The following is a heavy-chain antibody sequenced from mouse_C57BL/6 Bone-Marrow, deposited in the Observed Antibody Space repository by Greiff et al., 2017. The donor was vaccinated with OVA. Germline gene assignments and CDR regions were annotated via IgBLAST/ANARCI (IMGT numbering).Heavy chain of an antibody. D-gene: IGHD1-1*01. V-gene: IGHV14-4*01. CDR1: GFNIKDDY. CDR2: IDPENGDT. Sequence: VQLQQSGAELVRPGASVKLSCTASGFNIKDDYMHWVKQRPEQGLEWIGWIDPENGDTEYASKFQGKATITADTSSNTAYLQLSSLTSEDTAVYYWTSFSIYYYVFDYWGQGTTLTVSS. J-gene: IGHJ2*01. CDR3: TSFSIYYYVFDY.